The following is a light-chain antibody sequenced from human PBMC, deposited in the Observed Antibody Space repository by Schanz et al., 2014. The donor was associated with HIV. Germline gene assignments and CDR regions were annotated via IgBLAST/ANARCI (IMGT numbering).Light chain of an antibody. J-gene: IGLJ3*02. CDR1: NSNIRSNA. CDR2: NSY. V-gene: IGLV1-44*01. Sequence: QSVLSQPPSASGTPGQRVTISCSVSNSNIRSNAVTWYQPLPGTAPKLLLYNSYHRPSGVPDRFSGSDSGTSASLAISGLQSEDETDYYCAGWDDSLNAWVFGGGTKLTVL. CDR3: AGWDDSLNAWV.